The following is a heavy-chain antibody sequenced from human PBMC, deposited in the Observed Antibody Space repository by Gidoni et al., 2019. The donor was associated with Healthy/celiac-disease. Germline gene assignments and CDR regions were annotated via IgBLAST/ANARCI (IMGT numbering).Heavy chain of an antibody. CDR1: GYSFTRYW. CDR3: ARPMGSSWSGDY. J-gene: IGHJ4*02. V-gene: IGHV5-51*01. D-gene: IGHD6-13*01. Sequence: KGSGYSFTRYWTGWVRQLPGKGLGWMGILNPGDSDTRYSPTLQGQVTISADKSISTAYLQWSSLKASDTAMYYCARPMGSSWSGDYWGQGTLVTVSS. CDR2: LNPGDSDT.